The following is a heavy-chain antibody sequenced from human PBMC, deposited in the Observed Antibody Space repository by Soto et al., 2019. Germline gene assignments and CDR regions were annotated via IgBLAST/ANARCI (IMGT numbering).Heavy chain of an antibody. D-gene: IGHD2-21*02. V-gene: IGHV1-3*05. J-gene: IGHJ4*02. CDR1: GYTFTSYA. CDR3: ARAWVVVTAPDY. Sequence: QVQLVQSGAEEKKPGASVKVSCKATGYTFTSYAMHWVRQAPGQRLEWMGWINAGNGNTKYSQKFQGRVTITRDTSASTAYMELSSLRSEDTAVYYCARAWVVVTAPDYLGQGTLVTVSS. CDR2: INAGNGNT.